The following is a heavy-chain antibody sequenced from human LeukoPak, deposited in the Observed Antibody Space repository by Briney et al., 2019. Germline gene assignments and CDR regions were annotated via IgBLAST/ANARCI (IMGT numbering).Heavy chain of an antibody. D-gene: IGHD3-3*01. CDR3: ARRGWSGYYSPYYYYYYMDV. CDR1: GYSFTSYW. Sequence: ESLKISCKGSGYSFTSYWIGWVRQMPGKGLEWMGIIYPGDSDTRYGPSFQGQVTISADKSISTASLQWSGLKASDTAMYYCARRGWSGYYSPYYYYYYMDVWGKGTTVTVSS. V-gene: IGHV5-51*01. J-gene: IGHJ6*03. CDR2: IYPGDSDT.